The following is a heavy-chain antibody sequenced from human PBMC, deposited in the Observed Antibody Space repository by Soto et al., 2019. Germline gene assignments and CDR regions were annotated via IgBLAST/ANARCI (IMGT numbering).Heavy chain of an antibody. CDR3: ARSTLRFLEIYYFDY. D-gene: IGHD3-3*01. V-gene: IGHV4-39*01. J-gene: IGHJ4*02. CDR2: IYYSGST. CDR1: GFTFSSYA. Sequence: GSLRLSCAASGFTFSSYAMSWVRQAPGKGLEWIGSIYYSGSTYYNPSLKSRVTISVDTSKNQFSLKLSSVTAADTAVYYCARSTLRFLEIYYFDYWGQGTLVTVSS.